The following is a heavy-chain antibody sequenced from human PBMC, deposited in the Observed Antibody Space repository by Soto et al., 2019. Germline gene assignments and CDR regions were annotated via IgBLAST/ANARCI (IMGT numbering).Heavy chain of an antibody. Sequence: QVQMVESGGGLVKPGGSLRLSCAVSGFSLSDYYMSWIRQAPGKGLEWVSKISSSGATTDYADSVKCRFTISRDNAKNSLYLQMNSLRVEDMAVYYCARMGSGYDFVLWGQGTLVTVSS. CDR2: ISSSGATT. J-gene: IGHJ4*02. CDR3: ARMGSGYDFVL. D-gene: IGHD5-12*01. V-gene: IGHV3-11*01. CDR1: GFSLSDYY.